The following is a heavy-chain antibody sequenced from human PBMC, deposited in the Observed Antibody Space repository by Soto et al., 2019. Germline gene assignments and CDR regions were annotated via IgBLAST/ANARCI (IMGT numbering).Heavy chain of an antibody. V-gene: IGHV1-3*04. D-gene: IGHD3-10*01. Sequence: QVQLVQSGAEVKKPAASVKLSCKASGYTFTSYAVHWVRQAPGQRLESMGWINTANGDTKYSQNFQSRATITRDTSASTAYMELSSLTSEATAVYFCARAPSGYYFDRWGQGTLVTVSS. CDR2: INTANGDT. J-gene: IGHJ4*02. CDR1: GYTFTSYA. CDR3: ARAPSGYYFDR.